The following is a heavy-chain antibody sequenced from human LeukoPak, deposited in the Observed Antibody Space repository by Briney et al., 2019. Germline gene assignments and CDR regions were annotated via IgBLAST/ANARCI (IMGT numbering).Heavy chain of an antibody. V-gene: IGHV1-69*13. CDR3: ARAGLQGSGWSGQTSYYFDY. Sequence: EASVKVSCKASGGTVSSYAISWVRQAPGQGLEWMGGIIPIFGTANYAQKFQGRVTITADESTSTAYMELSSLRSEDTAVYYCARAGLQGSGWSGQTSYYFDYWGQGTLVTVSS. D-gene: IGHD6-19*01. J-gene: IGHJ4*02. CDR2: IIPIFGTA. CDR1: GGTVSSYA.